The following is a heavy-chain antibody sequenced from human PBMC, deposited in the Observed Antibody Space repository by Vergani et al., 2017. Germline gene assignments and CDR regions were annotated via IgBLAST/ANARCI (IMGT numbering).Heavy chain of an antibody. J-gene: IGHJ6*03. CDR2: IDHPGRP. V-gene: IGHV4-34*01. CDR1: GGSFTSYH. D-gene: IGHD2-8*01. CDR3: ARVNTETNGHLYYYYYIDV. Sequence: QVQLQQWGGGLLKPSETLSLTCVVTGGSFTSYHWTWIRQSPGEGLVWFGDIDHPGRPGYNPSLKSRLTMSVDKSRNQFSLTLNSVTTTDTAIYFCARVNTETNGHLYYYYYIDVWGQGTAVTVS.